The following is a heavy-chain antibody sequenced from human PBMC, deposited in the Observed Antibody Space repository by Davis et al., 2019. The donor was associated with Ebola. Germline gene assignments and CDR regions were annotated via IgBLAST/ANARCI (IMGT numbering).Heavy chain of an antibody. J-gene: IGHJ6*02. V-gene: IGHV6-1*01. D-gene: IGHD6-19*01. CDR1: VHSLPSPSAA. Sequence: QTLSLTCAISVHSLPSPSAACYWTTQSPPRGLWWPPRTYYRSKWYNDYAVSVKSRITINPDTSKNQFSLQLNSVTPEDTAVYYCARGGWASGMDVWGQGTTVTVSS. CDR3: ARGGWASGMDV. CDR2: TYYRSKWYN.